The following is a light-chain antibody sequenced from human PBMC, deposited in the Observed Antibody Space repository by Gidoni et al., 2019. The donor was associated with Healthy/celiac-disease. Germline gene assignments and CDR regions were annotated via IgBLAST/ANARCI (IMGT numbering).Light chain of an antibody. Sequence: QSALTQPAPVSGPPGQSITISCTGTSSDVGGYNYVSWYQQHPGKAPKLMIYEVSNRPSGVSNRFSGSKSGNTASLTISGLQAEDEADYYCSSYTSSSTLEIGGGTKLTVL. V-gene: IGLV2-14*01. CDR1: SSDVGGYNY. J-gene: IGLJ2*01. CDR3: SSYTSSSTLE. CDR2: EVS.